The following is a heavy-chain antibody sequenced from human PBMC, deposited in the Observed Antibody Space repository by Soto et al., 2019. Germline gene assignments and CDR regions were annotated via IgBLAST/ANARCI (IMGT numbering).Heavy chain of an antibody. CDR3: ATESPYCGGDCYPPYFDY. J-gene: IGHJ4*02. Sequence: TSETLSLTCTVSGDSISSYNLAWIRQPPGKGLEWIGYFRSSGGTSYNPSLKSRVAISADTSTKQFSLRLTSVTAADTAVYYCATESPYCGGDCYPPYFDYWGQGTLVTVSS. CDR1: GDSISSYN. V-gene: IGHV4-4*08. CDR2: FRSSGGT. D-gene: IGHD2-21*02.